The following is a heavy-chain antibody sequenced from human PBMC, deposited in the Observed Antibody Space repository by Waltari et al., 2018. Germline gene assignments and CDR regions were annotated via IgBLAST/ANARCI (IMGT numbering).Heavy chain of an antibody. V-gene: IGHV4-39*01. CDR1: GGSLSSSGYY. Sequence: QLQLQELGPGLVKPSETLSLTCTVSGGSLSSSGYYWGWIRQPPGKGLEWIGSIDYSGSTYYNPSLQSRVTISVDTSKNQFSLKLSSVTAADTAVFFCARRRTTVTTYYFDYWGQGTLVTVSS. D-gene: IGHD4-17*01. CDR3: ARRRTTVTTYYFDY. CDR2: IDYSGST. J-gene: IGHJ4*02.